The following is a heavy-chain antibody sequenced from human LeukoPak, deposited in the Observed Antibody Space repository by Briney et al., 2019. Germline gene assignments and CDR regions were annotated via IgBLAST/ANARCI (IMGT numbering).Heavy chain of an antibody. D-gene: IGHD6-13*01. Sequence: PGGSLRLSCAASGFTFSSYGMHWVRQAPGKGLEWVSAISGSGGSTYYADSVKGRFTISRDNSKNTLYLQMNSLRAEDTAVYYCAKDNASPYSSSWYVGFDYWGQGTLVTVSS. V-gene: IGHV3-23*01. CDR1: GFTFSSYG. J-gene: IGHJ4*02. CDR3: AKDNASPYSSSWYVGFDY. CDR2: ISGSGGST.